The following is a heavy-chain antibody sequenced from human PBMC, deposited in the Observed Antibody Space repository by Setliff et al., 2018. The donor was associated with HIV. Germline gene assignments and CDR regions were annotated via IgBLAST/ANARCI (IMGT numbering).Heavy chain of an antibody. CDR1: GGTFSSYA. V-gene: IGHV1-69*06. Sequence: GASVKVSCKASGGTFSSYAISWVRQDPGQGLEWMGGIIPIFGTANYDQKFHGRVTMNEDTSTDTAYMELSSLRSEDTAVYYCATSTVHSGYEIARNFFDYWGQGTLVTVSS. CDR2: IIPIFGTA. D-gene: IGHD5-12*01. CDR3: ATSTVHSGYEIARNFFDY. J-gene: IGHJ4*02.